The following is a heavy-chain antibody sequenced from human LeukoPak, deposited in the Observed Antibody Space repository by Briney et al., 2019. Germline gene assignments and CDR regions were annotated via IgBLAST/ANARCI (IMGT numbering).Heavy chain of an antibody. Sequence: GGSPRLSCAASGFTFSSYAMSWVRQAPGKGLEWVSAISGSGGSTYYADSVKGRFTISRDNSKNTLYLQMNSLRAEDTAVYYCAKELGYCSGGSCYGGAFDIWGQGTVVTVSS. D-gene: IGHD2-15*01. CDR1: GFTFSSYA. V-gene: IGHV3-23*01. CDR3: AKELGYCSGGSCYGGAFDI. J-gene: IGHJ3*02. CDR2: ISGSGGST.